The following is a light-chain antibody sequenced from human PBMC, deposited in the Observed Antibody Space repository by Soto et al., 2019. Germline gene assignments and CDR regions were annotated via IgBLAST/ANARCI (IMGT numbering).Light chain of an antibody. J-gene: IGKJ1*01. Sequence: EIVLTQSPATLSLSPGDRGILSCRASQSVTDNYLAWYQQKPGQAPRLVISGASSRTSGIPDRFSASGSGTDFTLTISRLEPEDFAVYYCQQYSRAPLTFGQGTKVDIK. CDR1: QSVTDNY. CDR3: QQYSRAPLT. CDR2: GAS. V-gene: IGKV3-20*01.